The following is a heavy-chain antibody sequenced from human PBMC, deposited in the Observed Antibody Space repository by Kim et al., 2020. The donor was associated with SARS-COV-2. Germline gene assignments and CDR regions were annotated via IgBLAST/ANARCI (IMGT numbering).Heavy chain of an antibody. V-gene: IGHV4-34*01. D-gene: IGHD6-13*01. CDR1: GGSFSGYY. CDR2: INHSGST. CDR3: AVRIAAAGTSWFDP. Sequence: SETLSLTCAVYGGSFSGYYWSWIRQPPGKGLEWIGEINHSGSTNYNPSLKSRVTISVDTSKNQFSLKLSSVTAADTAVYYCAVRIAAAGTSWFDPWGQGTLVTVSS. J-gene: IGHJ5*02.